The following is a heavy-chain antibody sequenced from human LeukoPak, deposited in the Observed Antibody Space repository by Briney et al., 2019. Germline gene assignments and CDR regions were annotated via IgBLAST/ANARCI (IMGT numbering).Heavy chain of an antibody. CDR2: IYYSGSI. Sequence: SETLSLTCTVSGGSISSSSYYWGWIRQPPGKGLEWIGSIYYSGSIYYNPSLKSRVTISVDTSKNQFSLKLSSVTAADTAVYYCASYKTYYDSSGNPFDYWGQGTLVTVSS. J-gene: IGHJ4*02. CDR3: ASYKTYYDSSGNPFDY. CDR1: GGSISSSSYY. D-gene: IGHD3-22*01. V-gene: IGHV4-39*01.